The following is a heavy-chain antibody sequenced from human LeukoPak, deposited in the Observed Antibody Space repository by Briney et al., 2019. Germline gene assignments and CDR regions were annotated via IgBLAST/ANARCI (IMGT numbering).Heavy chain of an antibody. V-gene: IGHV3-7*01. CDR2: IKQDGSEK. CDR1: GFTFSSYW. CDR3: ARVEYSGWNLEY. Sequence: PGGSLRLSCAASGFTFSSYWMSWVRQAPGKGLEWVANIKQDGSEKYYMDSVKGRFTISRDDAKNSLYVQMNSLRDEDTAVYYCARVEYSGWNLEYWGQGTLVTVSS. J-gene: IGHJ4*02. D-gene: IGHD5-12*01.